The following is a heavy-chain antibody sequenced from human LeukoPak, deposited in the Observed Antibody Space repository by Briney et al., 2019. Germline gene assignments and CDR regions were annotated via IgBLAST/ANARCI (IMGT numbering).Heavy chain of an antibody. D-gene: IGHD2-21*01. CDR3: AKGVVITRVFVGLDP. CDR1: GXTFSSYA. Sequence: PGGSLTLSCSASGXTFSSYAMNWVRQAPGKGLEWVSGISSSGGTTYYADSVKGRFTISRDSSKNTLYLQMNSLRAEDTAVYYCAKGVVITRVFVGLDPWGQGTLVTVSS. J-gene: IGHJ5*02. CDR2: ISSSGGTT. V-gene: IGHV3-23*01.